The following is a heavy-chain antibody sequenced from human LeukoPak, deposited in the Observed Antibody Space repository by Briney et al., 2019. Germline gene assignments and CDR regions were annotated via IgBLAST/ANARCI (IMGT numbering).Heavy chain of an antibody. CDR2: VSSTSSFI. Sequence: GGSLRLSCAASGFTFSSYSINWVRQAPGKGLEWVSCVSSTSSFIYYADSVKGRFTISRDNAKNSLYLQMNSLRAEDTAVYYCARAAGEGGMDVWGQGTTVTVAS. CDR3: ARAAGEGGMDV. D-gene: IGHD1-1*01. V-gene: IGHV3-21*01. J-gene: IGHJ6*02. CDR1: GFTFSSYS.